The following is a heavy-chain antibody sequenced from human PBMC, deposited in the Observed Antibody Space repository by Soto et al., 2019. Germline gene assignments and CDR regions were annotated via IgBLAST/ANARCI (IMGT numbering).Heavy chain of an antibody. V-gene: IGHV1-18*01. Sequence: QVQLVQSGAEVKKPGASVKVSCKTSGYTFTSYGISWVRQAPGQGLEWMGWISAYNGNTNYAQKLQGRVTMTTDTSTSTAYMELRSLRSDDTAVYYCARDFPHGDLPDNGMDVWGQGTTVTVSS. CDR2: ISAYNGNT. CDR1: GYTFTSYG. J-gene: IGHJ6*02. D-gene: IGHD4-17*01. CDR3: ARDFPHGDLPDNGMDV.